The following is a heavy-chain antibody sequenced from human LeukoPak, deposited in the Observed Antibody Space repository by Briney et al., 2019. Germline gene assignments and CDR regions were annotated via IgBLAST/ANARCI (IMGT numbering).Heavy chain of an antibody. D-gene: IGHD1-7*01. CDR1: GFTVSSNY. J-gene: IGHJ3*02. CDR3: ASLKLSQIDAFDI. V-gene: IGHV3-66*01. Sequence: GGSLRLSCAASGFTVSSNYMSWVRQAPGKGLEWVSVLYSGGSTYYADFVKGRFMISRDNSKNTLYLQMNTLRAEDTAVYYCASLKLSQIDAFDIWGQGTMVTVSS. CDR2: LYSGGST.